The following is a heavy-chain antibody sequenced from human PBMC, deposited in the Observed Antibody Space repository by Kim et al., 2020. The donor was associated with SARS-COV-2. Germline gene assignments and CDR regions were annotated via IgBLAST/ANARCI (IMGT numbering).Heavy chain of an antibody. CDR2: ISISSSYT. J-gene: IGHJ6*02. D-gene: IGHD3-16*02. Sequence: GGSLRLSCAASGFTFSDYDMSWIRQAPGKGLEWVSYISISSSYTNYADPVNGRFTISRDNAKNSLYLQMNSLRAEDTAVYYCARVGYDYVWGSYRDYYYYYGMDVWGQGTTVTVSS. V-gene: IGHV3-11*05. CDR1: GFTFSDYD. CDR3: ARVGYDYVWGSYRDYYYYYGMDV.